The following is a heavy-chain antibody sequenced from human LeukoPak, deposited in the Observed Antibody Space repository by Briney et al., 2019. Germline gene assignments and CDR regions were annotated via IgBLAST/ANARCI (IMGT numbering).Heavy chain of an antibody. J-gene: IGHJ4*02. CDR2: MYYSGST. V-gene: IGHV4-39*07. D-gene: IGHD5-12*01. CDR3: ARDDFIVATSFGS. CDR1: GGSISSSGYY. Sequence: SETLSLTCTVSGGSISSSGYYWGWIRQPPGKGLEWIGSMYYSGSTYYNPSLKSRVTISVDTSKNQFSLKLSSVTAADTAVYYCARDDFIVATSFGSWGQGTLVTVSS.